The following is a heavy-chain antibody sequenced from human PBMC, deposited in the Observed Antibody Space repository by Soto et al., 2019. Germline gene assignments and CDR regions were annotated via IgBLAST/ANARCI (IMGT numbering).Heavy chain of an antibody. CDR1: GFSFSTYN. D-gene: IGHD2-15*01. Sequence: GGSLRLSCAASGFSFSTYNMDWVRQAPGKGPEWIAYISTTSFTIYYAESVKGRFTISRDNDRNSLYLEMSSLRDEDTAVYYCARDRCYDGTCYSASDTWGQGTLVTVSS. J-gene: IGHJ4*02. CDR3: ARDRCYDGTCYSASDT. V-gene: IGHV3-48*02. CDR2: ISTTSFTI.